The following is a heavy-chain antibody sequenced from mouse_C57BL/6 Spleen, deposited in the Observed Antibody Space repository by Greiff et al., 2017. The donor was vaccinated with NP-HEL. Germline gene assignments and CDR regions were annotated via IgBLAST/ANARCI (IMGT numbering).Heavy chain of an antibody. CDR2: IDPSDSYT. J-gene: IGHJ1*03. Sequence: QVQLKQPGAELVKPGASVKLSCKASGYTFTSYWMQWVKQRPGQGLEWIGEIDPSDSYTNYNQKFKGKATLTVDTSSSTAYMQLSSLTSEDSAVYYCARSGHDGYYGWYFDVWGTGTTVTVSS. D-gene: IGHD2-3*01. CDR1: GYTFTSYW. V-gene: IGHV1-50*01. CDR3: ARSGHDGYYGWYFDV.